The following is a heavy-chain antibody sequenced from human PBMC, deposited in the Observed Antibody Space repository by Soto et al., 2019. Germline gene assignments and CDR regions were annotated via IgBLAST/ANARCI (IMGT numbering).Heavy chain of an antibody. CDR1: GFTFSAYS. Sequence: GGSLRLSCVASGFTFSAYSMNWVRQAPGKGLEWLSYISGDRAYIYYADSVRGRFTISRDNAENSLYLQMDNLRDEDTALYYCARPVYTVVTPIHFWGPGTMLTVST. D-gene: IGHD2-21*02. CDR2: ISGDRAYI. V-gene: IGHV3-48*02. J-gene: IGHJ4*02. CDR3: ARPVYTVVTPIHF.